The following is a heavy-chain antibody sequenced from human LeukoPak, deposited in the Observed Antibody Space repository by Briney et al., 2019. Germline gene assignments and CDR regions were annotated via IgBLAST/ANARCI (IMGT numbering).Heavy chain of an antibody. V-gene: IGHV1-3*01. CDR1: GYTFTSYA. D-gene: IGHD1-26*01. J-gene: IGHJ4*02. CDR3: ARVGKVGATYAIIPTSPGGPNDY. Sequence: ASVKVSCKASGYTFTSYAMHWVRQAPGQRLEWMGWINAGNGNTKYSQKFQGRVTITRDTSASTAYMELSSLRSEDTAVYYCARVGKVGATYAIIPTSPGGPNDYWGQGTLVTVSS. CDR2: INAGNGNT.